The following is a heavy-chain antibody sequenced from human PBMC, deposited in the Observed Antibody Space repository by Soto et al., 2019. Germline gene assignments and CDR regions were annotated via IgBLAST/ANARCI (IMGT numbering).Heavy chain of an antibody. D-gene: IGHD3-3*01. CDR2: IYYSGST. Sequence: PSETLSLTCTVSGGSISSYYWSWIRQPPGKGLEWIGYIYYSGSTNYNPSLKSRVTISVDTTKNQFSLKLSSVTAADTAVYYCARAYYDFWSGYRVYYYYYYMDVWGKGTTVTVSS. CDR1: GGSISSYY. V-gene: IGHV4-59*01. CDR3: ARAYYDFWSGYRVYYYYYYMDV. J-gene: IGHJ6*03.